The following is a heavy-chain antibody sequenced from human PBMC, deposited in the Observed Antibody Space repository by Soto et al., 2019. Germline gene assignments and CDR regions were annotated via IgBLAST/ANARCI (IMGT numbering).Heavy chain of an antibody. CDR3: ARHSSGWYNFYY. J-gene: IGHJ4*02. D-gene: IGHD6-19*01. CDR2: IIGSGGGT. Sequence: QLLDSGGGLVQPGGSLRISCAASGFTFSNYVMSWVRQAPGKGLEWVSSIIGSGGGTYYADSVKGRFTISRDNSKNTLYLQLDSLGAEDTAVYYCARHSSGWYNFYYWGQGTLVTVSS. V-gene: IGHV3-23*01. CDR1: GFTFSNYV.